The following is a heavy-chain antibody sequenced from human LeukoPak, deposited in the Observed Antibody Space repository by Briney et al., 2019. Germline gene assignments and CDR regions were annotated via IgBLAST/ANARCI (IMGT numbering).Heavy chain of an antibody. D-gene: IGHD4-17*01. Sequence: GGSLRLSCAASGSTFSSYSMHWVRQAPGKGLEWVAVISYDGSDKYYADSVQGRFTISRDNSKNTLFLQMNSLRAEDTALYYCARDRNTVTTSSYFDYWGQGTLVTVSS. V-gene: IGHV3-30-3*01. CDR3: ARDRNTVTTSSYFDY. J-gene: IGHJ4*02. CDR1: GSTFSSYS. CDR2: ISYDGSDK.